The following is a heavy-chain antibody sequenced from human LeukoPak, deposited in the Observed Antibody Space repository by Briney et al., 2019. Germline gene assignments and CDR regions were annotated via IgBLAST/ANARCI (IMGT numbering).Heavy chain of an antibody. CDR2: IRSKAYGGTT. Sequence: GGSLRLSCTASGFTFGDYAMSWVRQAPGKGLEWVGFIRSKAYGGTTEYAASVKDRFTISRDDSKSIAYLRMNSLKTEDTAVYYCTREGAAYGSGSYYFDYWGQGTLVTVSS. D-gene: IGHD3-10*01. CDR1: GFTFGDYA. J-gene: IGHJ4*02. V-gene: IGHV3-49*04. CDR3: TREGAAYGSGSYYFDY.